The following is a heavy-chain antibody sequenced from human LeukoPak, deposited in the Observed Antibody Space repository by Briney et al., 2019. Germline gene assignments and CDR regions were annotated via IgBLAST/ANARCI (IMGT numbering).Heavy chain of an antibody. V-gene: IGHV3-23*01. CDR2: MSVTGGST. J-gene: IGHJ4*02. Sequence: GGSLRLSCTASGFTFTSYAMSWVRQAPEKGLEWVSAMSVTGGSTYYADSVKGRFTISRDNSKNTLYLQMNSLRAEDTALYYCAKGGGVAGGYHFDYWGQGTLVTVSS. CDR3: AKGGGVAGGYHFDY. D-gene: IGHD6-19*01. CDR1: GFTFTSYA.